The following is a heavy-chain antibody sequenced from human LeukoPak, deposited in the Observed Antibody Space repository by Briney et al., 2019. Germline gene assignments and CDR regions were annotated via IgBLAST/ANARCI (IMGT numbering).Heavy chain of an antibody. D-gene: IGHD4-17*01. Sequence: SETLSLTCIVSGGSISSSSYYWGWIRQPPGKGLEWIGSIYYSGSTYYNPSLKSRVTISVDTSKNQFSLKLSSVTAADTAVYYCARSPQGNATTANWLDPWGQGTLVTVSS. J-gene: IGHJ5*02. V-gene: IGHV4-39*01. CDR3: ARSPQGNATTANWLDP. CDR1: GGSISSSSYY. CDR2: IYYSGST.